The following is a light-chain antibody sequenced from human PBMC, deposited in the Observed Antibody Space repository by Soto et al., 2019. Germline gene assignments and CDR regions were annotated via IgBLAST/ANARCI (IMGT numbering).Light chain of an antibody. V-gene: IGKV1-5*01. Sequence: DIQMTQSPSTLSASVGDRVTITCRASQRINSWLAWYQQKPGIAPNLLIYDASTLESGVPSRFSGSGSGTEFTLTITSLQPGDFATYYCQQYEALWTFGQGTKVEIK. J-gene: IGKJ1*01. CDR2: DAS. CDR1: QRINSW. CDR3: QQYEALWT.